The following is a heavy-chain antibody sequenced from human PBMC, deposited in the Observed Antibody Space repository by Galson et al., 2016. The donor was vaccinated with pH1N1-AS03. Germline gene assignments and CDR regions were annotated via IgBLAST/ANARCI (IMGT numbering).Heavy chain of an antibody. Sequence: SVKVSCKASGYTFTSYAMHWVRQAPGQGLEWMGWINAGNGDTKYSQKFQGRVTITRDTSASMAYMGLSSLRSEDTAVYYCARSDYGGYVDYWGQGTLVTVSS. CDR1: GYTFTSYA. CDR2: INAGNGDT. CDR3: ARSDYGGYVDY. V-gene: IGHV1-3*01. J-gene: IGHJ4*02. D-gene: IGHD4-23*01.